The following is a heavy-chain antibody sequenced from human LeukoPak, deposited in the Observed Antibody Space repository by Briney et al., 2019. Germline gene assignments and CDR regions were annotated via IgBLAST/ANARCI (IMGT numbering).Heavy chain of an antibody. J-gene: IGHJ4*02. CDR2: INSDGSST. Sequence: GGSLRLSCAASGFTFSGYWMHWVRQAPGKGLVWVSRINSDGSSTSYADSVKGRFTISRDNAKNTLYLQMNGLRAEDTAVYYCARGSGWFYFDYWGQGTLVTVSS. CDR3: ARGSGWFYFDY. D-gene: IGHD6-19*01. CDR1: GFTFSGYW. V-gene: IGHV3-74*01.